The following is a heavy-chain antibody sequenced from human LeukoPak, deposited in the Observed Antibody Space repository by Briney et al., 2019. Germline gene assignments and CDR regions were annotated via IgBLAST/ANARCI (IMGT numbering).Heavy chain of an antibody. Sequence: GGSLRLSCAGSGSTFSSYSMNWVRHAPGKGLEWVSYIGHTGSITDYADSVKGRFTISRDNSKNTLSLQMTTLRPDDTAIYYCARDTSVGAAYFDVWGQGALVAVSS. D-gene: IGHD2-15*01. J-gene: IGHJ4*02. CDR3: ARDTSVGAAYFDV. CDR2: IGHTGSIT. CDR1: GSTFSSYS. V-gene: IGHV3-48*01.